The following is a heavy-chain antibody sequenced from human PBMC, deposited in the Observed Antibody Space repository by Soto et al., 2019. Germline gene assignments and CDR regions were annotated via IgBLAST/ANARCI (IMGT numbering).Heavy chain of an antibody. V-gene: IGHV3-33*01. D-gene: IGHD3-10*01. Sequence: QVQLVESGGGVVQPGRSLRLSCAASGFTFSSCGMHWVRQAPGKGLAWVAVIWYDGSNKYYADSVKGRFTISRDNSKNTLYLQMNSLRAEDTAVYYCARAGSDYGMDVWGQGTTVTVSS. CDR1: GFTFSSCG. CDR3: ARAGSDYGMDV. CDR2: IWYDGSNK. J-gene: IGHJ6*02.